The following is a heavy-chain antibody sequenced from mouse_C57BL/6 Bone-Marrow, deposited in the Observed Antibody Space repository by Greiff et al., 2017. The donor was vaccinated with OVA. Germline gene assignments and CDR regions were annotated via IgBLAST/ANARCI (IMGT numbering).Heavy chain of an antibody. J-gene: IGHJ1*03. V-gene: IGHV5-12*01. CDR1: GFTFSDYY. Sequence: EVQGVESGGGLVQPGGSLKLSCAASGFTFSDYYMYWVRQTPEKRLEWVAYISNGGGSTYYPDTVKGRVTISRDNAKNTLYLQMSRLKSEDTAMYYCARRSWDWYFDVWGTGTTVTVSS. CDR3: ARRSWDWYFDV. CDR2: ISNGGGST. D-gene: IGHD4-1*01.